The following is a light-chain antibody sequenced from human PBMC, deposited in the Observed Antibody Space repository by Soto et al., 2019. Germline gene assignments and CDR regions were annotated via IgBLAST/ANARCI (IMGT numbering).Light chain of an antibody. Sequence: DIQMTQSPSPLSASVGDRVTITCRASQTSNWLAWYQQKPGKAPKLLIYKASSLESGVPSRFSGSGSGTEFTLPISSLQPDDFATYYCQQYNNYSPRTFGQGTKVEIK. V-gene: IGKV1-5*03. CDR2: KAS. J-gene: IGKJ1*01. CDR1: QTSNW. CDR3: QQYNNYSPRT.